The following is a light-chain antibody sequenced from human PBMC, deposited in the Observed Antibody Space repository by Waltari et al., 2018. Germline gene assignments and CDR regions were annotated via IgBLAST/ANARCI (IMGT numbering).Light chain of an antibody. CDR3: CSYAGSYTFVI. CDR2: DVS. V-gene: IGLV2-11*01. J-gene: IGLJ2*01. CDR1: SSHVGNYNY. Sequence: QSALTQPRSVSGSPGQSVTISCTGTSSHVGNYNYVSWYQPLPNKAPKLMIYDVSERPSGVPDRFSGSKSGNTASLTISGLLSEDEADYYCCSYAGSYTFVIFGGGTKLTVL.